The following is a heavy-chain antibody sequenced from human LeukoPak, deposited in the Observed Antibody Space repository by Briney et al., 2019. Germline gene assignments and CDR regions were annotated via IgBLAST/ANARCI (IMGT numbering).Heavy chain of an antibody. CDR3: ARDCHIAARPAPWGY. D-gene: IGHD6-6*01. CDR2: IKQDGSEK. CDR1: GFTFSSYW. J-gene: IGHJ4*02. V-gene: IGHV3-7*05. Sequence: PWGSLRLSCAASGFTFSSYWMSWVRQAPGKGLEWVANIKQDGSEKYYVDSVKGRFTISRDNAKNSLYLQMNSLRAEDTAVYYCARDCHIAARPAPWGYWGQGTLVTVSS.